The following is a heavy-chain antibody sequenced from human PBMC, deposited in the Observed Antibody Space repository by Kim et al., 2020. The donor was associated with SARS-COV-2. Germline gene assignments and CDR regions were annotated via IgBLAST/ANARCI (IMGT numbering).Heavy chain of an antibody. CDR2: ISGSGGST. Sequence: GGSLRLSCAASGFTFSSYAMSWVRQAPGKGLEWVSAISGSGGSTYYADSVKGRFTISRDNSKNTLYLQMNSLRAEDTAVYYCAKERGGGDYYDSSGVGGFDYWGQGTLVTVSS. D-gene: IGHD3-22*01. V-gene: IGHV3-23*01. J-gene: IGHJ4*02. CDR3: AKERGGGDYYDSSGVGGFDY. CDR1: GFTFSSYA.